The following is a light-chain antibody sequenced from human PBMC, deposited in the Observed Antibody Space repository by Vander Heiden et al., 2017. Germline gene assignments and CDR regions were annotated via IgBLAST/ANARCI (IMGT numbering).Light chain of an antibody. J-gene: IGKJ2*01. CDR3: RQYYSTLYT. V-gene: IGKV4-1*01. CDR2: WAS. Sequence: DIVMTQSPDSLAVSLGERATINCKSSQSVLYSSNNKNYLAWYQQKPGQPPKLLIYWASTRESGVPDRFSGSGSGTDFTLTISSLQAEDVAVYYCRQYYSTLYTFARGPSWRSN. CDR1: QSVLYSSNNKNY.